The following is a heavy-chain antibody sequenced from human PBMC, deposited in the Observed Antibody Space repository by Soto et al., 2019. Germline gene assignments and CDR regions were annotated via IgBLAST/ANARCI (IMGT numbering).Heavy chain of an antibody. V-gene: IGHV3-21*01. CDR2: ISSSSSYI. Sequence: GGTLRLSCAASAFTFSSGSMNWVRHAPGKGLEWVSSISSSSSYIYYADSVKGRFTISRDNAKNSLYLQMNSLRAEDTAVYYCARGLMVYAISGPTYYFDYWGQGTLVTVSS. D-gene: IGHD2-8*01. J-gene: IGHJ4*02. CDR3: ARGLMVYAISGPTYYFDY. CDR1: AFTFSSGS.